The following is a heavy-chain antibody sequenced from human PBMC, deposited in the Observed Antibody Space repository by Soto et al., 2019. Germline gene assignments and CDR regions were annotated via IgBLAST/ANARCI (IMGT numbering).Heavy chain of an antibody. Sequence: QVQLQESGPGLVQPSQTLSLACTVSGGSITTVGNYWSWIRQFPGKGLEWIGHISYSGSTNSNPSLRSRLSMSVDTSKNRFSLELSSGTAADTAVYYCARLLGSGNYLGIFDAFDIWAKGQWSPSLQ. V-gene: IGHV4-31*03. J-gene: IGHJ3*02. CDR3: ARLLGSGNYLGIFDAFDI. D-gene: IGHD1-26*01. CDR1: GGSITTVGNY. CDR2: ISYSGST.